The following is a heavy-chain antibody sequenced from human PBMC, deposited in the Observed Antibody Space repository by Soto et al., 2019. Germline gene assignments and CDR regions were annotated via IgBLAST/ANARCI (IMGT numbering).Heavy chain of an antibody. CDR1: GFTFSSYG. CDR3: ALSWYSYYFDL. D-gene: IGHD1-1*01. CDR2: IWYDGSDK. J-gene: IGHJ4*02. V-gene: IGHV3-33*08. Sequence: SLRLSCAASGFTFSSYGMHWVRQAPGKGLEWVAVIWYDGSDKYYADSVKGRFTISRDNSKNTLYLQMNSLRAEDTAVYYCALSWYSYYFDLWGQRTLVTVSS.